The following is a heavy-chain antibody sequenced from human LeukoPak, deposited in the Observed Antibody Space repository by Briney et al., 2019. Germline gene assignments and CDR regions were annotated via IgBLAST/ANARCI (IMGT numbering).Heavy chain of an antibody. J-gene: IGHJ4*02. Sequence: GGSLRLSCAASGFTFSRYAMSWVRQAPGKGLEWVSAISGSGGSTYYADSVKGRFTISRDNSKNTLYLQMNSLRAEDTAVYYCAKGRSPAQEYYFDYWGQGTLVTVSS. CDR2: ISGSGGST. CDR3: AKGRSPAQEYYFDY. D-gene: IGHD3-10*01. CDR1: GFTFSRYA. V-gene: IGHV3-23*01.